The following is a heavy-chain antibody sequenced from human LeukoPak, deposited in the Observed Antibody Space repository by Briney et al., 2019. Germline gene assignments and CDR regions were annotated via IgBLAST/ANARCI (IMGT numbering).Heavy chain of an antibody. D-gene: IGHD4-17*01. CDR1: GGSFSGYY. CDR3: ASGTVYNWFDP. CDR2: INHSGST. Sequence: PSGTLSLTCAVYGGSFSGYYWSWICQPPGKGLEWIGEINHSGSTNYNPSLKSRVTISVDTSKNQFSLKLSSVTAADTAVYYCASGTVYNWFDPWGQGTLVTVSS. V-gene: IGHV4-34*01. J-gene: IGHJ5*02.